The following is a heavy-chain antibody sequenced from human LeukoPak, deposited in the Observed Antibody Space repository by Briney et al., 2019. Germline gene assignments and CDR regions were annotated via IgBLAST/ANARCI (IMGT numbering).Heavy chain of an antibody. CDR1: GGSISSYF. J-gene: IGHJ3*02. D-gene: IGHD3-22*01. Sequence: SSETLSLTCTVSGGSISSYFWSWIRQPAGKGLEWIGRIYSSGNTNYNPSLKSRVTISVDTSKNQFSLKLSSVTAADTAVYYCARAKPYYYDSSGYYDDAFDIWGQGTMVTVSS. CDR2: IYSSGNT. V-gene: IGHV4-4*07. CDR3: ARAKPYYYDSSGYYDDAFDI.